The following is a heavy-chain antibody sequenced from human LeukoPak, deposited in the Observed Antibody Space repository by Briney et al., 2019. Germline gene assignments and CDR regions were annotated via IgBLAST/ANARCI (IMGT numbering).Heavy chain of an antibody. V-gene: IGHV1-3*01. J-gene: IGHJ4*02. CDR2: INAGNGNT. D-gene: IGHD3-22*01. CDR3: ARDHDSSGYLEYYFDY. Sequence: ASVKVSCKASGYTFTSYAMHWVRQAPGQRLEWMGWINAGNGNTKYSQKFQGRVTITRDTSASTAYMELSSLRAEDTAVYYCARDHDSSGYLEYYFDYWGQGTLVTVSS. CDR1: GYTFTSYA.